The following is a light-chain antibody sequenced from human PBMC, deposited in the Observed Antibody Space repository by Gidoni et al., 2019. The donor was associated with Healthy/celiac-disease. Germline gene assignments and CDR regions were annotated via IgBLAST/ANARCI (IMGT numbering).Light chain of an antibody. CDR3: QQSYSTPPT. Sequence: DIQITQSPSSLSASVGDRVTITCQASQSISSYLNWYQQKPGKAPKLLIYAASSLQSGVPSRFSGSGSGTDFTLTISSLQPEDFATYYCQQSYSTPPTFGQGTKLEIK. V-gene: IGKV1-39*01. CDR2: AAS. J-gene: IGKJ2*01. CDR1: QSISSY.